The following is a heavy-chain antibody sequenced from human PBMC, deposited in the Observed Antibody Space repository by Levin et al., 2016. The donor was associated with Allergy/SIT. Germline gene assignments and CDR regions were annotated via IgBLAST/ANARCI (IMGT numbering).Heavy chain of an antibody. J-gene: IGHJ3*02. CDR2: ISGSGSST. D-gene: IGHD6-13*01. V-gene: IGHV3-23*01. CDR3: AKAVSSWDLDAFDI. Sequence: VRQAPGKGLEWVSGISGSGSSTYYADSVKGRFTISRDNSKNTLYLQLNSLRAEDTAVYYCAKAVSSWDLDAFDIWGQGTMVTVSS.